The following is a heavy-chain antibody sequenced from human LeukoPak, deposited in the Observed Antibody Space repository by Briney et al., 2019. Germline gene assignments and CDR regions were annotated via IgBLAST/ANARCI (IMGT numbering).Heavy chain of an antibody. CDR3: ARYSSGWSVDY. Sequence: GESLKISCKGSGYSFTNYWIGWVRQMPGKGLEWMGVIYPGDSDTRYSPSFQGQVTISTDKSIGTAYLQWSSLKASDTAMYYCARYSSGWSVDYWGQGTLVTVSS. V-gene: IGHV5-51*01. J-gene: IGHJ4*02. CDR1: GYSFTNYW. D-gene: IGHD6-19*01. CDR2: IYPGDSDT.